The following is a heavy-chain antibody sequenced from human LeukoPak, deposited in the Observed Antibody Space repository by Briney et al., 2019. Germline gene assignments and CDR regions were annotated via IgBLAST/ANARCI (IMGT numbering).Heavy chain of an antibody. D-gene: IGHD3-16*02. CDR3: ARGEGYDYVWGSYRYTHWD. V-gene: IGHV1-2*04. CDR2: INPNSGGT. CDR1: GYTFTGYY. J-gene: IGHJ4*02. Sequence: ASVKVSCKASGYTFTGYYMHWVRQAPGQGLEWMGWINPNSGGTNYAQKFQGWVTMTKDTSISTAYMELSRLRSDDTAVYYCARGEGYDYVWGSYRYTHWDWGQGTLVTVSS.